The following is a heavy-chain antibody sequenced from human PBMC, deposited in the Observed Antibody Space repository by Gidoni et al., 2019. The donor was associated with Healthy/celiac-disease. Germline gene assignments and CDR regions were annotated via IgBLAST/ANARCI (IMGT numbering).Heavy chain of an antibody. Sequence: VQLVQSGAAVKKTASSVKFSCKASGGTFRSYAISWVRQAPGQGLEGMGRIIPIIGIEKYEQKFQGRVTITAEKSTSKAYMELRSLRSEETAVYYCVAYCGGDCYPEDFDYWGQGTLVTVSS. CDR1: GGTFRSYA. CDR2: IIPIIGIE. J-gene: IGHJ4*02. D-gene: IGHD2-21*02. V-gene: IGHV1-69*09. CDR3: VAYCGGDCYPEDFDY.